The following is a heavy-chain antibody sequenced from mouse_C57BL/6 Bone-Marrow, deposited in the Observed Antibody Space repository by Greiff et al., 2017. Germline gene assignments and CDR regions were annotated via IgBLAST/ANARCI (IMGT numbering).Heavy chain of an antibody. CDR1: GFTFSDYG. Sequence: EVQLVESGGGLVKPGGSLKLSCAASGFTFSDYGMHWVRQAPEKGLEWVAYISSGSSTIYYADTVKGRFTISRDNAKNTLFLQMTSLRSEDTAMYYCARGYDGYPAWFAYWGQGTLVTVSA. V-gene: IGHV5-17*01. J-gene: IGHJ3*01. CDR3: ARGYDGYPAWFAY. CDR2: ISSGSSTI. D-gene: IGHD2-3*01.